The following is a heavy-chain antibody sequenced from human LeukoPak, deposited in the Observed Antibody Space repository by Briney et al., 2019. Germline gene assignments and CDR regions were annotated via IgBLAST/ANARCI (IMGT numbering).Heavy chain of an antibody. J-gene: IGHJ6*02. CDR1: RFTFSSYE. Sequence: PGGSLRLSCAASRFTFSSYEMNWVRRAPGKGLESVAYISSSGSITHYADSVKGRFTISRDNANNSLSLLMNSLRAEDTAVYYCARDKASPFTYYGMDVWGQGTTVTVSS. CDR2: ISSSGSIT. CDR3: ARDKASPFTYYGMDV. D-gene: IGHD6-6*01. V-gene: IGHV3-48*03.